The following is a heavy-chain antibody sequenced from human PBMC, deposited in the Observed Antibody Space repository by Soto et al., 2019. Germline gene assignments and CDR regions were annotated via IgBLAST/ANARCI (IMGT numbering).Heavy chain of an antibody. J-gene: IGHJ6*02. CDR3: AREEVVAATQSRSGYYYGMDV. CDR2: ISYDGSNK. V-gene: IGHV3-30-3*01. CDR1: GFTFSSYA. Sequence: QVQLVESGGGVVQPGRSLRLSCAASGFTFSSYAMHWVRQAPGKGLEWVAVISYDGSNKYYADSVKGRFTISRDNSKNTLYLQMSSLRAEDTAVYYCAREEVVAATQSRSGYYYGMDVWGQGTTVTVSS. D-gene: IGHD2-15*01.